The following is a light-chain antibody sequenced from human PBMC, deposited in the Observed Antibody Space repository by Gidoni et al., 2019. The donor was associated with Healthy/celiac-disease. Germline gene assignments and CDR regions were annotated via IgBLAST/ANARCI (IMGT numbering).Light chain of an antibody. Sequence: DIVMTQSPDSLAVSLGERATINCKSSQSVLYSSNNKNYLAWYQQKPGQPPKLLIYWESTRESGVPDRFSGSGSGTDFTLTISSLQAEDVAVYYCQHPPGSFGQGTKLEIK. J-gene: IGKJ2*04. CDR2: WES. CDR3: QHPPGS. V-gene: IGKV4-1*01. CDR1: QSVLYSSNNKNY.